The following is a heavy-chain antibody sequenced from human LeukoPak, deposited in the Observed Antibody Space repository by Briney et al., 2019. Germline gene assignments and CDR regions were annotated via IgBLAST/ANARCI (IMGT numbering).Heavy chain of an antibody. CDR1: GFTVSSNY. D-gene: IGHD1-26*01. CDR2: IWYYGSNK. J-gene: IGHJ2*01. Sequence: GGSLRLSCAASGFTVSSNYMSWVRQAPGKGLEWVAVIWYYGSNKYYADSVKGRFTISRDNSKNTVYLQMNSLRAEDTAVYYCAGGVGALDLDLWGRGTLVTVSS. CDR3: AGGVGALDLDL. V-gene: IGHV3-33*08.